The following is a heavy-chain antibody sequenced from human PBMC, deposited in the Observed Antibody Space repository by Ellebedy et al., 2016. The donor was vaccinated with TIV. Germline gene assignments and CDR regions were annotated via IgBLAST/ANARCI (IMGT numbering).Heavy chain of an antibody. CDR2: IIPIFGTA. J-gene: IGHJ6*02. CDR3: ARGSPPYREWLRLVETYYYYGMDV. CDR1: GGTFSSYA. V-gene: IGHV1-69*13. D-gene: IGHD5-12*01. Sequence: SVKVSCXASGGTFSSYAISWVRRAPGQGLEWMGGIIPIFGTANYAQKFQGRVTITADESTSTAYMELSSLRSEDTAVYYCARGSPPYREWLRLVETYYYYGMDVWGQGTTVTVSS.